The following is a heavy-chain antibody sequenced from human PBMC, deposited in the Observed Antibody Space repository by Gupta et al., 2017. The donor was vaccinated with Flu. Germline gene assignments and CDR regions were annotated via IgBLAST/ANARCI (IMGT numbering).Heavy chain of an antibody. D-gene: IGHD2-15*01. CDR2: INHSGST. V-gene: IGHV4-34*01. CDR3: ARMNKYCSGGSCYSSSSRRFMDV. CDR1: GGSFSGYY. J-gene: IGHJ6*02. Sequence: QVQLQQWGAGLLKPSETLSLTCAVYGGSFSGYYWSWIRQPPGKGLEWIAEINHSGSTNYNPSLKSRVTISVDTSKNQFSLKLSSVTAADTAVYYCARMNKYCSGGSCYSSSSRRFMDVWGQGTTVTVAS.